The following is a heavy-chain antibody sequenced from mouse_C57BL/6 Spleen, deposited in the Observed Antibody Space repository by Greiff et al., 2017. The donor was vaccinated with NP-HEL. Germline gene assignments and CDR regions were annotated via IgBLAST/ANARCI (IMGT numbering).Heavy chain of an antibody. V-gene: IGHV1-59*01. J-gene: IGHJ4*01. CDR1: GYTFTSYW. Sequence: QVQLKQPGAELVRPGTSVKLSCKASGYTFTSYWMHWVKQRPGQGLEWIGVIDPSDSYTNYNQKFKGKATLTVDTSSSTAYMQLSSLTSEDSAVYYCASPITTVVHYYAMDYWGQGTSVTVSS. CDR2: IDPSDSYT. D-gene: IGHD1-1*01. CDR3: ASPITTVVHYYAMDY.